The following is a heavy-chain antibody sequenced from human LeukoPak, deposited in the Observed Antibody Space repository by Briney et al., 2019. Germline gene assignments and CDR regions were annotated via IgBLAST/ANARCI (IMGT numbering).Heavy chain of an antibody. V-gene: IGHV3-7*05. D-gene: IGHD2-15*01. CDR2: IKNDESEK. CDR3: ARGSGRAWFDP. Sequence: GGSLRLSCAASGFTFSSYWMHWVRQGPGRGLEWVANIKNDESEKYYVDSVKGRFTISRDNAKNSLYLQMNSLRAEDTALYYCARGSGRAWFDPWGQGTLVTVSS. CDR1: GFTFSSYW. J-gene: IGHJ5*02.